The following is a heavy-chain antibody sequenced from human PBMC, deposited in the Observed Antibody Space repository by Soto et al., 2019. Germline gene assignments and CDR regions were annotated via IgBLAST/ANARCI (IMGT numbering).Heavy chain of an antibody. CDR3: ARHVKKGLRNHYYYYMDV. CDR1: GGSISSSSYY. Sequence: SETLSLTCTVSGGSISSSSYYWGWIRQPPGKGLEWIGSIYYSGSTYYNPSLKSRVTISVDTSKNQFSLKLSSVTAADTAVYYCARHVKKGLRNHYYYYMDVWGKGTTVTVSS. J-gene: IGHJ6*03. V-gene: IGHV4-39*01. D-gene: IGHD4-17*01. CDR2: IYYSGST.